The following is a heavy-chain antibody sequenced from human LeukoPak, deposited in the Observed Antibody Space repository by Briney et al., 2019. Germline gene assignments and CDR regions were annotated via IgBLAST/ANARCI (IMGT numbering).Heavy chain of an antibody. V-gene: IGHV3-23*01. CDR1: GFTFSSYA. CDR2: ISGSGGST. CDR3: AKDTITMVRGVIIRPPLSYMDV. J-gene: IGHJ6*03. Sequence: GGSLRLSCAASGFTFSSYAMSWVRQAPGKGLEWVSAISGSGGSTYYADSVKGRFTISRDNSKNTLYLQMNSLRAEDTAVYYCAKDTITMVRGVIIRPPLSYMDVWGKGTTVTVSS. D-gene: IGHD3-10*01.